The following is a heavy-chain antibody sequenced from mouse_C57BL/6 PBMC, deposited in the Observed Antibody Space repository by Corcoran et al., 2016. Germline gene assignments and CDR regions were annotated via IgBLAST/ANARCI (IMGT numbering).Heavy chain of an antibody. Sequence: EVQLQQSGPELVKPGASVKISCKASGYTFTDYYMNWVKQSHGKSLEWIGDINPNNGGTSYNQKFKGKATLTVDKSSSTAYMELRSLTSEDSAVYYCARSRYSNYETWFAYWGQGTLVTVSA. CDR1: GYTFTDYY. J-gene: IGHJ3*01. D-gene: IGHD2-5*01. V-gene: IGHV1-26*01. CDR2: INPNNGGT. CDR3: ARSRYSNYETWFAY.